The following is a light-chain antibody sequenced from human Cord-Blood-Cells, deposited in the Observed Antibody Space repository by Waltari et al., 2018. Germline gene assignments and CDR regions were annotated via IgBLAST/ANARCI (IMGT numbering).Light chain of an antibody. CDR1: QSVSSY. V-gene: IGKV3-11*01. CDR3: QQRSNCPPMYT. CDR2: DAS. Sequence: EIVLTQSPATLSLSPGERATLSCRASQSVSSYLAWYQQKPGQAPRLLIYDASNRATGIPAMFSGSGSGTDFTLTISSLEPEDFAVYYCQQRSNCPPMYTFGQGTKLEIK. J-gene: IGKJ2*01.